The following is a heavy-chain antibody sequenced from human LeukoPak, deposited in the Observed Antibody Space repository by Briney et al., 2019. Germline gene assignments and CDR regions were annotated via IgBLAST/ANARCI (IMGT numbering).Heavy chain of an antibody. CDR1: GGSISSSSYY. J-gene: IGHJ4*02. CDR2: VFYSGST. CDR3: AKGVVVVAAFATDKYFDY. D-gene: IGHD2-15*01. Sequence: SETLSLTCIVSGGSISSSSYYWAWIRQSPGKGLEWIGSVFYSGSTYYNPSLKSRVTISVDTSKNQFSLKMTSVTAADTAVYYCAKGVVVVAAFATDKYFDYWGQGTLVTVSS. V-gene: IGHV4-39*01.